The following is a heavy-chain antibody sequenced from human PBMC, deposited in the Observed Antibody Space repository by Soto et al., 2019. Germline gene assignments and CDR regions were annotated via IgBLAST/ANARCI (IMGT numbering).Heavy chain of an antibody. CDR1: GYTFTGYY. V-gene: IGHV1-2*04. D-gene: IGHD4-17*01. J-gene: IGHJ6*02. Sequence: QVQLVQSGAEVKKPGASVKVSCKASGYTFTGYYMHWVRQAPGQGLEWMGWINPNSGGTNYAQKFQGWVTMTRDTSISTAYMELSRLRSDDTAVYYCARAGAYGDYVPVQRRGMDVWGQGTTVTVSS. CDR2: INPNSGGT. CDR3: ARAGAYGDYVPVQRRGMDV.